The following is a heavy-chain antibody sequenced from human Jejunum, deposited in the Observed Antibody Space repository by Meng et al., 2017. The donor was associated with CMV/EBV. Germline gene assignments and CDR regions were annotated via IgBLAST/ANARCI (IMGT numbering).Heavy chain of an antibody. CDR2: ISSTSSSM. D-gene: IGHD3-22*01. V-gene: IGHV3-21*01. CDR3: ARFGTMIVVEDVDYFDY. CDR1: TFSSYT. Sequence: TFSSYTMNGVRQAPGKGLEWVSSISSTSSSMYYADSVKGRFTISRDNAKNSLYLQMNSLRAEDTAVYYCARFGTMIVVEDVDYFDYWGQGTVVTVSS. J-gene: IGHJ4*02.